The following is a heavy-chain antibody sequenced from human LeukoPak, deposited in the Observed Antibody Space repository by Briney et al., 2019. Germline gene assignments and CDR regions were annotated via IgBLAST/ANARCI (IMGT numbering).Heavy chain of an antibody. CDR2: IYYSGST. D-gene: IGHD6-6*01. J-gene: IGHJ4*02. Sequence: SVTLSLTCTVSGGSISSYYWSWIRQPPGKGLEWIGYIYYSGSTNYNPSLKSRVTISVDTSKNQFSLKLSSVTAADTAVYYCARAYSSYTPSDYWGQGTLVTVSS. V-gene: IGHV4-59*01. CDR1: GGSISSYY. CDR3: ARAYSSYTPSDY.